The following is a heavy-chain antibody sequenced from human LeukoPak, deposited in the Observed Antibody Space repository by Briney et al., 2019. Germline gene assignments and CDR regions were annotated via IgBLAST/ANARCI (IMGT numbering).Heavy chain of an antibody. CDR1: GYTFTSYD. CDR2: TSPNSGNT. Sequence: GASVKVSCKAPGYTFTSYDINWVRQAPGQGLEWMGWTSPNSGNTGYAQKFQDRVTMTGNTSITTAYMDLSSLTSEDTAVYYCARGLGLGQDSMDVWGKGTTVTLS. J-gene: IGHJ6*03. CDR3: ARGLGLGQDSMDV. V-gene: IGHV1-8*01. D-gene: IGHD3/OR15-3a*01.